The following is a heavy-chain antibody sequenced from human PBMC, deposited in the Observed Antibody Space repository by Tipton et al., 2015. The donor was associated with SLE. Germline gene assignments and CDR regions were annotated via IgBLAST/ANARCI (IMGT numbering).Heavy chain of an antibody. CDR2: ISTGGAST. CDR3: AKVSGNCI. Sequence: SLRLSCAASGFMFSTYWMNWVRQAPGKGLEWVSIISTGGASTYYADSVKGRFTISRDNSKTTLFLQMNSLRAEDTAVYYCAKVSGNCIWGQGTPVIVSS. D-gene: IGHD1-26*01. J-gene: IGHJ4*02. V-gene: IGHV3-23*01. CDR1: GFMFSTYW.